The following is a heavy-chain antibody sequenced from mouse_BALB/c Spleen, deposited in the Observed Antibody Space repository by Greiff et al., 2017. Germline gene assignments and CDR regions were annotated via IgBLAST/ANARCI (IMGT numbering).Heavy chain of an antibody. Sequence: QVQLQQSGAELARPGASVKLSCKASGYTFTSYWMQWVKQRPGQGLEWIGAIYPGDGDTRYTQKFKGKATLTADKSSSTAYMQLSSLASEDSAVYYCAREDLNYAMDYWGQGTSVTVSS. CDR1: GYTFTSYW. CDR2: IYPGDGDT. CDR3: AREDLNYAMDY. J-gene: IGHJ4*01. V-gene: IGHV1-87*01.